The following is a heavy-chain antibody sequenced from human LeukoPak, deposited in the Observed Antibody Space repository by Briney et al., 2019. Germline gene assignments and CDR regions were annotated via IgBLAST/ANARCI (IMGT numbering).Heavy chain of an antibody. CDR1: GFTFSSYA. Sequence: GGSLRPSCAASGFTFSSYAMSWVRQAPGKGLEWVSAISGSGGSTYYADSVKGRFTISRDNSKNTPYLQMNGLRAEDTAVYYCAKLPGDSFDIWGQGTMVTVSS. J-gene: IGHJ3*02. V-gene: IGHV3-23*01. CDR3: AKLPGDSFDI. CDR2: ISGSGGST.